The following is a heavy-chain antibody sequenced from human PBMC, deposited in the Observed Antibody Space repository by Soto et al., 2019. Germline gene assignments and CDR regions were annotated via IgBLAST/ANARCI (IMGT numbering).Heavy chain of an antibody. J-gene: IGHJ4*02. D-gene: IGHD2-15*01. CDR3: ARTDIVVVVAATHYFDY. CDR1: GYTFTSYG. Sequence: ASVKVSCKDSGYTFTSYGFSWVLQAPGQGLEWMGWISAYNGNTNYAQKLQGRVTMTTDTSTSTAYMELRSLRSDDTAVYYCARTDIVVVVAATHYFDYWGQGTLVTVSS. V-gene: IGHV1-18*01. CDR2: ISAYNGNT.